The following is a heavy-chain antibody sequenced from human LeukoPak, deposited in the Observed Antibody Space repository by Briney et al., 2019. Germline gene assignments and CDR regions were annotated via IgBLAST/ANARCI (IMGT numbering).Heavy chain of an antibody. CDR2: IRYDGSNK. Sequence: GGSLRLSCAASGFTFSSYAMHWVRQAPGKGLEWVAVIRYDGSNKYYADSVKGRFTISRDNSKNTLYLQMNSLRAEDTAVYYCAKDRSSGWYGDAFDIWGQGTMVTVSS. J-gene: IGHJ3*02. CDR3: AKDRSSGWYGDAFDI. CDR1: GFTFSSYA. D-gene: IGHD6-19*01. V-gene: IGHV3-30*02.